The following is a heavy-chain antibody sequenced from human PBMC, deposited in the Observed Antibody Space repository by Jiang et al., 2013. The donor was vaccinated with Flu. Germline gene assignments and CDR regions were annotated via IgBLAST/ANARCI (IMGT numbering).Heavy chain of an antibody. D-gene: IGHD6-13*01. Sequence: KPTQTLTLTCTFSGFSLSTSGVGVGWIRQPPGKALEWLALIYWDDDKRYSPSLKSRLTITKDTSKNQVVLTMTNMDPVDTATYYCALLLPRIAAGRSFDYWGQGTLVTVSS. V-gene: IGHV2-5*06. CDR1: GFSLSTSGVG. CDR2: IYWDDDK. CDR3: ALLLPRIAAGRSFDY. J-gene: IGHJ4*02.